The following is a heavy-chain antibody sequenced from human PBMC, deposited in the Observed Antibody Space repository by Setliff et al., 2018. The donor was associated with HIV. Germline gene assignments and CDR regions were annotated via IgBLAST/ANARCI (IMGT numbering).Heavy chain of an antibody. D-gene: IGHD3-22*01. CDR1: GGSFSDYY. J-gene: IGHJ4*02. V-gene: IGHV4-34*01. CDR2: INHSGSS. Sequence: SETLSLTCAVYGGSFSDYYWSWIRQPPGKGLEWIGEINHSGSSNYNPSLKSRVTISVDTSKNQYSLKVNSVTAADTAVYYCARGTYYYESSGNRSLRKSYYFDYWGQGTLVTV. CDR3: ARGTYYYESSGNRSLRKSYYFDY.